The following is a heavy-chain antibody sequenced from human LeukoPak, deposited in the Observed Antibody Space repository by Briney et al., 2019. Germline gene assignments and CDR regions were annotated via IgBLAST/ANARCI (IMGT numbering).Heavy chain of an antibody. V-gene: IGHV3-74*01. D-gene: IGHD5-24*01. Sequence: GGSLRLSCAVSGFTFRNYLMHWVRQAPGQGLVWVSRIDRGGSKVYAESLEGRFTVFRGNAKNMMYFQLNERRSEDTGVYFCGRGGDEIDVWGQGTTVIVSS. CDR1: GFTFRNYL. CDR3: GRGGDEIDV. J-gene: IGHJ3*01. CDR2: IDRGGSK.